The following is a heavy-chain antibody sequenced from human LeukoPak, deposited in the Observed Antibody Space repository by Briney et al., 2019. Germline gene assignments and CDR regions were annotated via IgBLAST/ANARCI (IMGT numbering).Heavy chain of an antibody. CDR2: INPNDGDT. CDR3: AKANFLYCSSSTCLFDY. J-gene: IGHJ4*02. CDR1: GYTFTDYY. D-gene: IGHD2-2*01. Sequence: ASVKVSCKASGYTFTDYYMHWVRQAPGQGFEWMGWINPNDGDTNYAQKFQGRVTMTRDTSISTAHMEVSRLRSDDTAVYYCAKANFLYCSSSTCLFDYWGQGTLDTVSS. V-gene: IGHV1-2*02.